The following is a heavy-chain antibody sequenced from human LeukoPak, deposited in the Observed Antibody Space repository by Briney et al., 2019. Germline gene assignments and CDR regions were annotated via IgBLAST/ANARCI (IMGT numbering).Heavy chain of an antibody. CDR3: ARQGMVRGVIKRYYYYYMDV. D-gene: IGHD3-10*01. V-gene: IGHV4-34*01. J-gene: IGHJ6*03. CDR2: INHSGST. CDR1: GGSFSGYY. Sequence: SETLSLTCAVYGGSFSGYYWSWIRQPPGKGLEWIGEINHSGSTNYNPSLESRVTISVDTSKNQFSLKLSSVTAADTAVYYCARQGMVRGVIKRYYYYYMDVWGKGTTVTISS.